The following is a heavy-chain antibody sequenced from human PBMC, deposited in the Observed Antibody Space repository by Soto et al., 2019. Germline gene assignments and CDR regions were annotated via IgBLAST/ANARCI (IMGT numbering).Heavy chain of an antibody. CDR3: AASWLPTSY. Sequence: LRLSCAASGFSFSHYWMHWARQAPGKGLVWVSRISPDGRTTTYADSVKGRFTISRDNAKSTLYLQMNSLTVEDGAVYYCAASWLPTSYWGPGTLVTVSS. CDR1: GFSFSHYW. CDR2: ISPDGRTT. V-gene: IGHV3-74*01. J-gene: IGHJ4*02. D-gene: IGHD3-10*01.